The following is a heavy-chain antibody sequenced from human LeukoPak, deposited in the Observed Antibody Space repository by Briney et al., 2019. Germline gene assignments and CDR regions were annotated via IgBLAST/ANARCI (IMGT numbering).Heavy chain of an antibody. CDR3: ARALYSYGPEY. D-gene: IGHD5-18*01. Sequence: GASVKVSCKTSGYSFTDYPVYWVRQAPGQGLEWMGWVNTNTGNPTFAQGFTGRFVFSLDTSVSTAYLQISSLKAEDTAVYYCARALYSYGPEYWGQGTLVTVSS. CDR1: GYSFTDYP. J-gene: IGHJ4*02. V-gene: IGHV7-4-1*02. CDR2: VNTNTGNP.